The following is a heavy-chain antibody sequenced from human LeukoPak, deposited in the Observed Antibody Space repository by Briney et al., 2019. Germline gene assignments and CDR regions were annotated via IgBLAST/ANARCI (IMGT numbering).Heavy chain of an antibody. CDR3: ARSNQGQFAVAGLLVH. CDR2: MYYIGGT. J-gene: IGHJ4*02. Sequence: SETLSLTCTVSGDSVSSTDYYWSWVRQAPGKGLELIGYMYYIGGTNYNPSLKSRVTISVDTSKNQFSLKLSSVTAADTAVYYCARSNQGQFAVAGLLVHWGQGTLVTVSS. V-gene: IGHV4-61*08. CDR1: GDSVSSTDYY. D-gene: IGHD6-19*01.